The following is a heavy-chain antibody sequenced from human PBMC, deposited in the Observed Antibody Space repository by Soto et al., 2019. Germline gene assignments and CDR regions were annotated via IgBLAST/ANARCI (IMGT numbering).Heavy chain of an antibody. J-gene: IGHJ5*02. CDR1: GYTFTSSG. Sequence: ASGKVCGNASGYTFTSSGISWVRQAPGQGLERMGWISAYNGNTKYAQNLQGRVTLTTDTSTSTAYMELSRLSYDDTAVYFCARGAYFWRGYRWFHPWGYGTLVTVSS. V-gene: IGHV1-18*01. D-gene: IGHD3-3*01. CDR2: ISAYNGNT. CDR3: ARGAYFWRGYRWFHP.